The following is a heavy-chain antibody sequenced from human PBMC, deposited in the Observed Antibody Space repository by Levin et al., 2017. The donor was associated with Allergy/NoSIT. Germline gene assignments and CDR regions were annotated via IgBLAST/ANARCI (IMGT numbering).Heavy chain of an antibody. V-gene: IGHV1-18*01. CDR2: ISAYNGNT. Sequence: PMASVKVSCKASGYTFTSYGISWVRQAPGQGLEWMGWISAYNGNTNYAQKLQGRVTMTTDTSTSTAYMELRSLRSDDTAVYYCARVYTRRFLEWLDDWGQGTLVTVSS. D-gene: IGHD3-3*01. J-gene: IGHJ5*02. CDR3: ARVYTRRFLEWLDD. CDR1: GYTFTSYG.